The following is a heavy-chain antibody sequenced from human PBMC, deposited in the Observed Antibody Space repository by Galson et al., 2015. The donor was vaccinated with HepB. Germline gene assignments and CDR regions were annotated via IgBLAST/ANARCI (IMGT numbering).Heavy chain of an antibody. J-gene: IGHJ4*02. V-gene: IGHV1-18*01. CDR2: ISVHNGNT. D-gene: IGHD3-3*01. Sequence: SVKVSCKASGYTFTSYGISWVRQAPGQGLEWMGWISVHNGNTKYAQNLQGRVTMTTDTSTSTAYMELKSLRSDDTAVYYCARGRPYYDFWSGSPHYFDYRGQGTLVTVSS. CDR1: GYTFTSYG. CDR3: ARGRPYYDFWSGSPHYFDY.